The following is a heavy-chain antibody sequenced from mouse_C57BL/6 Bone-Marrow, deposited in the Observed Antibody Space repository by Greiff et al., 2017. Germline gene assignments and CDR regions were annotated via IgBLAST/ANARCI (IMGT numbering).Heavy chain of an antibody. D-gene: IGHD3-2*02. J-gene: IGHJ3*01. Sequence: EVKLLESEGGLVQPGSSMKLSCTASGFTFSDYYMAWVRQVPEQGLEWVANINYDGSSTYYLDSLKSRFIISRDNAKNILYLQMSSRKSEDTATYYCARAETAQATCGWFAYWGQGTLVTVSA. CDR2: INYDGSST. CDR3: ARAETAQATCGWFAY. V-gene: IGHV5-16*01. CDR1: GFTFSDYY.